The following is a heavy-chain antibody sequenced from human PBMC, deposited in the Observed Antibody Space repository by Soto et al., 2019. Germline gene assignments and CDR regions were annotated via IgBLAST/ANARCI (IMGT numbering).Heavy chain of an antibody. CDR3: AHMGPRGHPGGVIVGGSFDI. J-gene: IGHJ3*02. Sequence: SGPTLVNPTQTLTLTCTFSGFSLSTSGVGVGWIRQPPGKALEWLALIYWDDDKRYSPSLKSRLTITKDTSKNQVVLTRTNMDPVDTAPYSCAHMGPRGHPGGVIVGGSFDIWGQGTMVTVSS. CDR1: GFSLSTSGVG. CDR2: IYWDDDK. D-gene: IGHD3-3*01. V-gene: IGHV2-5*02.